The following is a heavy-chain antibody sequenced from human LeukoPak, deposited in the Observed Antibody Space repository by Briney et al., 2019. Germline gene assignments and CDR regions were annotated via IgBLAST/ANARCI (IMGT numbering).Heavy chain of an antibody. Sequence: ASVKVSCKASGGTFSSYAISWVRQAPGQGLEWMGIINPSGGSTSYAQKFQGRVTMTRDTSTSTVYMELSSLRSEDTAVYYCARSRYDFWSATRDAFDIWGQGTMVTVSS. J-gene: IGHJ3*02. D-gene: IGHD3-3*01. V-gene: IGHV1-46*01. CDR2: INPSGGST. CDR1: GGTFSSYA. CDR3: ARSRYDFWSATRDAFDI.